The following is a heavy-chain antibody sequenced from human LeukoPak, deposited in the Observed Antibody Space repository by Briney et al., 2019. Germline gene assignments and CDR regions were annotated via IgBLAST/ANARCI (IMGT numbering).Heavy chain of an antibody. Sequence: SQTLSLTCAISGDSVSSNSAAWNWIRQSPSRGLEWLGRTYYRPKWYNDYAVSVKSRITINPDTSKNQFSLQLNSVTAADTAVYYCARAGDGYNYSYYFDYWGQGTLVTVSS. CDR3: ARAGDGYNYSYYFDY. D-gene: IGHD5-24*01. CDR2: TYYRPKWYN. CDR1: GDSVSSNSAA. V-gene: IGHV6-1*01. J-gene: IGHJ4*02.